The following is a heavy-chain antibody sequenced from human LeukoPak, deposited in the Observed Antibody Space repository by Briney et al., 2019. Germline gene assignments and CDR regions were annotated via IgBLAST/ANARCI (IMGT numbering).Heavy chain of an antibody. CDR1: GFTFSSYA. CDR3: AKRYYDILTGYDV. Sequence: PGGSLRLSCAPSGFTFSSYAMSWVRQAPGRGLEWVSAISGGGGTTYYADPVKGRFTISRDNSKNTLYMQMNSLRAEDTAVYYCAKRYYDILTGYDVWGQGTTVTVSS. D-gene: IGHD3-9*01. V-gene: IGHV3-23*01. J-gene: IGHJ6*02. CDR2: ISGGGGTT.